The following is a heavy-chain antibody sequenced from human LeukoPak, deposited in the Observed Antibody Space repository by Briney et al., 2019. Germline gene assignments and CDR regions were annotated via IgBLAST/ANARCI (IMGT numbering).Heavy chain of an antibody. CDR1: GGSISSYY. Sequence: SETLSLTCTVSGGSISSYYWSWIRQPPGKGLEWIGYIYYSGSTNYNPSLKSRVTISVDTSKNQFSLKLSSVTAADTAVYYCARSGSGWYNGLNWFDPWGQGTLVTVSS. V-gene: IGHV4-59*01. CDR3: ARSGSGWYNGLNWFDP. CDR2: IYYSGST. J-gene: IGHJ5*02. D-gene: IGHD6-19*01.